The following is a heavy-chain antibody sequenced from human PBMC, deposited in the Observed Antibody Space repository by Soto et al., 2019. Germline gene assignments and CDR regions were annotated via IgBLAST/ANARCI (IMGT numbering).Heavy chain of an antibody. Sequence: GGSLRLSCAASGFTFFSYGMHWVRQAPGKGLEWVAVISYDGSNKYYGDSVKGRFTISRDNSKNTLYLQMNRLRADDTAVYYCAKDRAGDIYVAARSGLDYWGQGTLVTVSS. CDR1: GFTFFSYG. J-gene: IGHJ4*02. D-gene: IGHD3-3*01. V-gene: IGHV3-30*18. CDR2: ISYDGSNK. CDR3: AKDRAGDIYVAARSGLDY.